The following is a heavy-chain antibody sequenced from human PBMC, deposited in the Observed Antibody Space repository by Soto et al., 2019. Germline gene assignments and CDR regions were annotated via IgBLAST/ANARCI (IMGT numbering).Heavy chain of an antibody. V-gene: IGHV3-7*05. CDR2: IKQDGSEK. D-gene: IGHD1-1*01. CDR1: GFTFSSYW. Sequence: GGSLRLSCAASGFTFSSYWMSWVRQAPGKGLEWVANIKQDGSEKYYVDSVKGPFTISRDNAKNSLYLQMNSLRAEETAVYYCASLSRVPGAFDIWGQGTMVTVSS. CDR3: ASLSRVPGAFDI. J-gene: IGHJ3*02.